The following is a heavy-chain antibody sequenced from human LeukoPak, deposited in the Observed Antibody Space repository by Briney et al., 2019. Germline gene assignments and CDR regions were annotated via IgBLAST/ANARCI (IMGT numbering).Heavy chain of an antibody. D-gene: IGHD3-10*01. CDR2: INTSGST. CDR3: VSAKFLVRGVSWFDP. Sequence: SETLSLTCTVSGYSISSGYCWSWIRQPAGKGLEWIGRINTSGSTNYNPSLKSRVTISVDTSKNQFSLKLTSVTAADTAVYYCVSAKFLVRGVSWFDPWGQGTLVTVSS. CDR1: GYSISSGYC. V-gene: IGHV4-61*02. J-gene: IGHJ5*02.